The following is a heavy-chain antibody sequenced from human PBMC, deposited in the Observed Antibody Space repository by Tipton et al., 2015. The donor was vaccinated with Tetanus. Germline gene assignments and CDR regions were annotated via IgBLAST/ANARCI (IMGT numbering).Heavy chain of an antibody. V-gene: IGHV1-2*02. CDR1: GYTFTGYY. CDR2: INPNSGGT. Sequence: QVQLVQSGAEVKKPGASVKVSCKASGYTFTGYYMHWVRQAPGQGLEWMGWINPNSGGTNYAQKFQGRVTMTRDTSISTAYMELSRLRSDDPAVYYCARVHDILTGYQPLALFDYWGQGTLVTVSS. CDR3: ARVHDILTGYQPLALFDY. D-gene: IGHD3-9*01. J-gene: IGHJ4*02.